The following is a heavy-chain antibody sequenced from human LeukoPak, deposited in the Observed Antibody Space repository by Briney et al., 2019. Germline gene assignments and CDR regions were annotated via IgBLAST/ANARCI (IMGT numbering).Heavy chain of an antibody. CDR2: IYYSGST. J-gene: IGHJ3*02. Sequence: PSGTLSLTCTVSGGSISSYYWSWIRQPPGKGLEWIGYIYYSGSTNYNPSLKSRVTISVDTSKNQFSLKLSSVTAADTAVYYCARGSGSYYPLHIWGQGTMVTVSS. V-gene: IGHV4-59*01. CDR1: GGSISSYY. CDR3: ARGSGSYYPLHI. D-gene: IGHD3-10*01.